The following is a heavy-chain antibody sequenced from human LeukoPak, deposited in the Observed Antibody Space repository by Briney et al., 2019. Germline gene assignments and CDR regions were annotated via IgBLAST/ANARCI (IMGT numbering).Heavy chain of an antibody. CDR2: VNESGGT. J-gene: IGHJ5*02. D-gene: IGHD5-12*01. Sequence: SETLSLTCAVYIDSFSNYHWNWIRQTPAKGMEWIGEVNESGGTNISPSLRSRVILSVDTSKNQFSLKLSSVTAADTAVYYCARVSGYEHPLDLDPWGQGTLVTVSS. V-gene: IGHV4-34*01. CDR3: ARVSGYEHPLDLDP. CDR1: IDSFSNYH.